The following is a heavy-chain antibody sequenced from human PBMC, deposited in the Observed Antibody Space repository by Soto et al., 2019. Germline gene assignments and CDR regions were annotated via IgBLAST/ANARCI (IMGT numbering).Heavy chain of an antibody. CDR2: INNGGSS. Sequence: SETLSLTCSVSGDSIRNLYWSWIRQPLGKGLEWIADINNGGSSKYNPSLRGRVTISVDTAKSQFSLWLNSVTAADTAVYYCARGSIPSRGVFGFWGEGTQVTVSS. D-gene: IGHD2-2*02. CDR3: ARGSIPSRGVFGF. J-gene: IGHJ4*02. V-gene: IGHV4-34*01. CDR1: GDSIRNLY.